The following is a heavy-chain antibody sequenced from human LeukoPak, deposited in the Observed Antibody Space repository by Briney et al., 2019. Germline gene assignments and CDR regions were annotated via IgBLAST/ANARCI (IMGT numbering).Heavy chain of an antibody. CDR3: AGGRGYSYGNLDY. D-gene: IGHD5-18*01. J-gene: IGHJ4*02. CDR1: GVSFSGYY. Sequence: TSETLSLTCAVYGVSFSGYYWSWIRQPPGKGLEWIGEINHSGSTNYNPSLKSRVTISVDTSKNQFSLKLSSVPAADTVVYYCAGGRGYSYGNLDYWGQGTLVTVSS. CDR2: INHSGST. V-gene: IGHV4-34*01.